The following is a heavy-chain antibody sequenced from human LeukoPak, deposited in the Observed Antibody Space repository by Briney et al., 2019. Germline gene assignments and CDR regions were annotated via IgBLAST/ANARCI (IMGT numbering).Heavy chain of an antibody. CDR3: ARAPYDSSGYYYYDYYYYMDV. Sequence: PGGSLRLSCAASGFTFSNYSMNWVRHAPGKGLEWVSSISSSSSYIYYADSVKGRFTISRDNAKNSLYLQMNSLRAEDTAVYYCARAPYDSSGYYYYDYYYYMDVWGKGTTVTVSS. CDR1: GFTFSNYS. V-gene: IGHV3-21*01. J-gene: IGHJ6*03. CDR2: ISSSSSYI. D-gene: IGHD3-22*01.